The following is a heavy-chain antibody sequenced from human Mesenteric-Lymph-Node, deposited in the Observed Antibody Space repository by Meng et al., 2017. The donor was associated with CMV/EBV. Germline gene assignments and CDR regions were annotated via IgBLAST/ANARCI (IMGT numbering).Heavy chain of an antibody. CDR3: ARAGGVVVPAAMFDP. J-gene: IGHJ5*02. D-gene: IGHD2-2*01. Sequence: ASISSGSYCRSWITRHPGKGLEWVGSSYYSGSTYYNPSLKSRVTISVDTSKNQSSMKLSSVTAADTAVYYCARAGGVVVPAAMFDPWGQGTLVTVSS. V-gene: IGHV4-31*02. CDR1: ASISSGSYC. CDR2: SYYSGST.